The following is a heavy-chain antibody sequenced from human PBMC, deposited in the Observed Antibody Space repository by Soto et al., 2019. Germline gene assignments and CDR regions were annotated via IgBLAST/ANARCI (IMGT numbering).Heavy chain of an antibody. CDR3: VQARAGDFDY. Sequence: EVQLLESGGDLVQPGGSLRLSCAASGFAFSSSVMGWVRQAPGKGLEWVSTITVRGDGTFYADSVKGRFMISRDNSENTLSLQMNSLRRDDTARCYCVQARAGDFDYWGEGTLVTVSS. V-gene: IGHV3-23*01. D-gene: IGHD6-19*01. J-gene: IGHJ4*02. CDR2: ITVRGDGT. CDR1: GFAFSSSV.